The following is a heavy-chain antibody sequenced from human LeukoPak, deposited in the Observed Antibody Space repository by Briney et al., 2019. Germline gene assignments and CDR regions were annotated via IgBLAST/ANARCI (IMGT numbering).Heavy chain of an antibody. CDR2: ISAYNGNT. CDR3: ARDWGKTYYYDSSGYPDHFDY. V-gene: IGHV1-18*01. CDR1: GYTFTSYG. Sequence: ASVKVSCKAPGYTFTSYGISWVRQAPGQGLEWMGWISAYNGNTNYAQKLQGRVTMTRDMSTSTVYMELSSLRSEDTAVYYCARDWGKTYYYDSSGYPDHFDYWGQGTLVTVSS. D-gene: IGHD3-22*01. J-gene: IGHJ4*02.